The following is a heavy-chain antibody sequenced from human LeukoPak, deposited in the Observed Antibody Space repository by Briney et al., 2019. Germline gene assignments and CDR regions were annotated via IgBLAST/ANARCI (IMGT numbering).Heavy chain of an antibody. V-gene: IGHV3-13*01. J-gene: IGHJ6*03. D-gene: IGHD2-15*01. CDR1: GFTFTTYD. CDR2: IGTTGDT. Sequence: GGSLRLSCAASGFTFTTYDVHWVRQATGKGLEWVSAIGTTGDTYYPGSVKGRFTISRENAKNSLYLQMNSLRAGDTAVYYCARDRGGGHMDVWGKGTTVTISS. CDR3: ARDRGGGHMDV.